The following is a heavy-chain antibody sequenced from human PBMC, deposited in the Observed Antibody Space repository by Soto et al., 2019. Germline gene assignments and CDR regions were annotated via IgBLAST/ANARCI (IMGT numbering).Heavy chain of an antibody. Sequence: QLQLQESGPGLVKPSETLSLTCTVSGGSISSSSYYWGWIRQPPGKGLGWIGSIYYSGSTYYNPSLKSRVTISVDTSKNQFSLKLSSVTAADTAVYYCARSLDWPSYLFDYWGQGTLVTVSS. V-gene: IGHV4-39*01. CDR1: GGSISSSSYY. D-gene: IGHD3-9*01. CDR3: ARSLDWPSYLFDY. J-gene: IGHJ4*02. CDR2: IYYSGST.